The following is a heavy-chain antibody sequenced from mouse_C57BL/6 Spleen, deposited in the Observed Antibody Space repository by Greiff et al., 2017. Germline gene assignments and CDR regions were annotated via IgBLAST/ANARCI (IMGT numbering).Heavy chain of an antibody. J-gene: IGHJ3*01. CDR1: GYAFSSSW. CDR3: ARGRLGLGFAY. V-gene: IGHV1-82*01. Sequence: QVQLQQSGPELVKPGASVKISCKASGYAFSSSWMNWVKQRPGKGLEWIGRIYPGDGDTNYNGKFKGKATLTADKSSSTAYMQLSSLTSEDSAVYFCARGRLGLGFAYWGQGTLVTVSA. CDR2: IYPGDGDT. D-gene: IGHD4-1*01.